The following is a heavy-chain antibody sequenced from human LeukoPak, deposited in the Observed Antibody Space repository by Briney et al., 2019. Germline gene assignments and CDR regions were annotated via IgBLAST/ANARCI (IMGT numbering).Heavy chain of an antibody. CDR2: IKSKTAGGTT. CDR1: GFTFSNAW. J-gene: IGHJ4*02. D-gene: IGHD3-10*01. V-gene: IGHV3-15*01. CDR3: TTVLWFGDLLGNY. Sequence: PGGSLRLSCAASGFTFSNAWMSWVRQAPGKGLDWVGRIKSKTAGGTTDYAAPVKGRFTISRDDSKNTLYLQMNSLKTEDTAVYYCTTVLWFGDLLGNYWGQGTLVTVSS.